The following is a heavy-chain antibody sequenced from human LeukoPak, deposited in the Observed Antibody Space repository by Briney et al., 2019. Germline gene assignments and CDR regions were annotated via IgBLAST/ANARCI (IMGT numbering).Heavy chain of an antibody. CDR1: GYTFTGYH. CDR3: AKDQEPYGDFGGVAGY. Sequence: ASVKVSCKASGYTFTGYHMHWVRQAPGQGLEWMGWINPNNGGTNYAQKFQGRVTMTRDTSINTAYMELSRLRSDDTAVYYCAKDQEPYGDFGGVAGYWGQGTLVTVSS. V-gene: IGHV1-2*02. CDR2: INPNNGGT. D-gene: IGHD4-17*01. J-gene: IGHJ4*02.